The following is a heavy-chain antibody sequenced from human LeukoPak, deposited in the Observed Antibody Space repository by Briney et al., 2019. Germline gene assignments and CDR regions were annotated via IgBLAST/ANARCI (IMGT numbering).Heavy chain of an antibody. V-gene: IGHV1-46*01. J-gene: IGHJ5*02. CDR2: INPSGGGT. CDR1: GYTFTKYY. CDR3: ARDTNGVSWFEP. Sequence: ASVYVSCKTSGYTFTKYYMHWVRQAPGQGLEWMGIINPSGGGTSYAQKFQGRVTMTRDTSTSTVYMELSSLRSEDTAVYYCARDTNGVSWFEPLGQGTLVTVSS. D-gene: IGHD2-8*01.